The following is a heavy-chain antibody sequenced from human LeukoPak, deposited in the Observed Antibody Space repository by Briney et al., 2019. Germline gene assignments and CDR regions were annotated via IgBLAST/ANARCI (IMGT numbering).Heavy chain of an antibody. CDR1: GYTFTSYY. Sequence: ASVKVSCKASGYTFTSYYMHWVRQAPGQGLEWMGIINPSGGSTSYAQKFQGRVTMTRDTSTSTAYMELRSLRSDDTAVYYCARDPDYYYGMDVWGQGTTVTVSS. V-gene: IGHV1-46*01. CDR3: ARDPDYYYGMDV. J-gene: IGHJ6*02. CDR2: INPSGGST.